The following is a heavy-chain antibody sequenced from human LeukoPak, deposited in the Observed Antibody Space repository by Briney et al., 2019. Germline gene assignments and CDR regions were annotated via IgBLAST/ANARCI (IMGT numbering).Heavy chain of an antibody. D-gene: IGHD3-9*01. V-gene: IGHV1-46*01. Sequence: ASVKVSCKASGHTFTSLRVHWVRQAPGQGLEWMGIMSPSDGSTDYAQKFQGRITMTRDASTSTAYMELSSLRSEDTAVYYCARDPAYYDILTGYYPWGQGTLVTVSS. CDR1: GHTFTSLR. CDR3: ARDPAYYDILTGYYP. CDR2: MSPSDGST. J-gene: IGHJ5*02.